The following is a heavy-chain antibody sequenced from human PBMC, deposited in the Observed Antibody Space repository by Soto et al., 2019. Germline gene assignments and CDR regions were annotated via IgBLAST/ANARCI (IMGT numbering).Heavy chain of an antibody. V-gene: IGHV1-69*02. CDR2: IIPILGIA. J-gene: IGHJ4*02. D-gene: IGHD1-26*01. CDR1: GGTISSYT. CDR3: AIVGAAHGNYYFDC. Sequence: QVQVVQYGTEVKKPGSSVKVSCKASGGTISSYTIIWVRQAPGQGLEWMGRIIPILGIANYAQKFHSRVTITADTSTSTAYMELNSLRSKKTAVYYYAIVGAAHGNYYFDCWGQGTLVTVPS.